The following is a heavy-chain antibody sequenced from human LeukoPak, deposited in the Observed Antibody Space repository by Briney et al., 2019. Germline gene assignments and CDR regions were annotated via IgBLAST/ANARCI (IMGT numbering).Heavy chain of an antibody. CDR2: ISGSGGST. CDR3: AKDSPYYYDSSGYYFDAFEI. D-gene: IGHD3-22*01. J-gene: IGHJ3*02. CDR1: GFTFSSYA. V-gene: IGHV3-23*01. Sequence: GGSLRLFCVASGFTFSSYALSWVRQAPGKGLEWVSTISGSGGSTYYADSVKGRFTISRDNSKNTLYLQMNSLRAEDTAVYYCAKDSPYYYDSSGYYFDAFEIWGQGTMVTVSS.